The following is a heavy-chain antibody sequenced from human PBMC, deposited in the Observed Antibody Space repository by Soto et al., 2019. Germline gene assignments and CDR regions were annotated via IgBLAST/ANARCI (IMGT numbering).Heavy chain of an antibody. V-gene: IGHV3-30*18. CDR1: GFTFSSYG. D-gene: IGHD6-6*01. CDR2: ISYDGSNK. Sequence: GGSLRLSCAASGFTFSSYGMHWVRQAPGKGLERVAVISYDGSNKYYADSVKGRFTISRDNSKNTLYLQMNSLRAEDTAVYYCAKSKSIAARPPYYYGMDVWGQGTTVTVSS. CDR3: AKSKSIAARPPYYYGMDV. J-gene: IGHJ6*02.